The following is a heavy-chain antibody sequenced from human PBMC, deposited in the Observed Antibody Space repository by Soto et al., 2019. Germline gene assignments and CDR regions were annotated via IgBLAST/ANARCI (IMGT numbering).Heavy chain of an antibody. J-gene: IGHJ4*02. CDR2: ISYSGTT. Sequence: TLPLHCAVAWFRQSGYYSGVGIRPHQGKGLEWIGSISYSGTTYYNPSLKSRVTISMDTSKNTLYLQMNTLRAADTAVYYCAKDRPGTTSFDYWGQGTRVNVAA. V-gene: IGHV4-38-2*02. CDR1: WFRQSGYYS. D-gene: IGHD1-1*01. CDR3: AKDRPGTTSFDY.